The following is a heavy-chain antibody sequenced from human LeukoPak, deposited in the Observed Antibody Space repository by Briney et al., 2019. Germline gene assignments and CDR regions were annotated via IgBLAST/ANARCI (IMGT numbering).Heavy chain of an antibody. D-gene: IGHD3-22*01. Sequence: GGSLRLSCAASGFTFSSYAMSWVRQAPGKGLEWVSAISGSGGSTYYADSVKGRFTISRDNSKNTLYLQMNSLRAEDTAVYYCAKDPNSSGYYFPFDNWGQGTLVTVSS. CDR3: AKDPNSSGYYFPFDN. CDR1: GFTFSSYA. J-gene: IGHJ4*02. V-gene: IGHV3-23*01. CDR2: ISGSGGST.